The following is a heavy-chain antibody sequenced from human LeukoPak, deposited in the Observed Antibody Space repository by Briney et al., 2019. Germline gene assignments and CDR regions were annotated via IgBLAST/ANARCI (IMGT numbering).Heavy chain of an antibody. CDR3: ARDTSGTTALMDY. CDR1: GFTFSSYS. V-gene: IGHV3-21*01. CDR2: ISSSSSYI. J-gene: IGHJ4*02. D-gene: IGHD1-7*01. Sequence: GGSLRLSCAASGFTFSSYSMNWVRQAPGKGREWVSSISSSSSYIYYADSVKGRFTISRDNAKNSLYLHVNGLRAEDTAVYFCARDTSGTTALMDYWGQGTLVTVSS.